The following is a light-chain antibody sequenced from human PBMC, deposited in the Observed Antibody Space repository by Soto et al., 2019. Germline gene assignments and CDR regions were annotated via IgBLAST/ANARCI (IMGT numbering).Light chain of an antibody. V-gene: IGLV1-36*01. CDR2: YDD. Sequence: QSVLTQPPSVSEAPRQRVTISCSGSRSNIGNNGVNWYQQLPGKAPKFLIYYDDLKPSGVSDRFSGSKSGTPASLAISGLQSEDEADYYCAAWDDTLNGWVFGGGTKLTVL. CDR1: RSNIGNNG. J-gene: IGLJ3*02. CDR3: AAWDDTLNGWV.